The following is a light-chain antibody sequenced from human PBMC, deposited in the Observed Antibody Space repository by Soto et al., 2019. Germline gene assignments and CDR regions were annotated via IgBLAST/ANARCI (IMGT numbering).Light chain of an antibody. CDR1: SSDLGNYNI. Sequence: SALTQPASVSGSPGQSISISCTGTSSDLGNYNIVSWYQQHPGKAPKLVIYEVTKRPSGVSNRFSGSKSGNTASLTISGLQSVVEVDYSCCSYGVPVFGTGPKVTVL. V-gene: IGLV2-23*02. CDR2: EVT. CDR3: CSYGVPV. J-gene: IGLJ1*01.